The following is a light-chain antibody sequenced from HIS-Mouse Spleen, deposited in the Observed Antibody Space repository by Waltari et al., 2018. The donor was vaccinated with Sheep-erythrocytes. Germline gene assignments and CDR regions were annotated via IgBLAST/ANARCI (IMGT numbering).Light chain of an antibody. CDR2: AAS. CDR1: QSISSY. CDR3: QQSYSTPQFT. V-gene: IGKV1-39*01. J-gene: IGKJ3*01. Sequence: DIQMTQSPSSRSASVVDRVTITCRARQSISSYLNWYHQKPGKAPKLLIYAASSLQSGVPSRFSGSGSGTDFTLTISSLQPEDFATYYCQQSYSTPQFTFGPGTKVDIK.